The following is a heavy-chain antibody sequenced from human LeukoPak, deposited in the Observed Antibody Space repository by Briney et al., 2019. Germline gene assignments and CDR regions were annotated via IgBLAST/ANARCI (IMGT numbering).Heavy chain of an antibody. V-gene: IGHV3-23*01. CDR3: AKGSAASRPYYFDY. CDR2: ITDSGGDT. J-gene: IGHJ4*02. D-gene: IGHD3-10*01. Sequence: GGSLRLSCAASGFTFSNYAMSWVRQAPGRGLEWFSAITDSGGDTYYADSVKARFTISRDNSKNTLYLQTNGLRAEDTAVYYCAKGSAASRPYYFDYWGQGTLVTVSS. CDR1: GFTFSNYA.